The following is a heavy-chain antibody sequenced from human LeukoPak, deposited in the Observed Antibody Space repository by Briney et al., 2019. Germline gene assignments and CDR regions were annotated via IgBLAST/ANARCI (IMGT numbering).Heavy chain of an antibody. J-gene: IGHJ5*02. V-gene: IGHV3-21*01. CDR3: ARDREGDYIWGSYRPDWFDP. Sequence: GGSLRLSCAASGFTFNTYTMNWVRQAPGKGLEWVSSISSSGFYIYYADSVKGRFTISGDNAKNSLYLQMDSLRAEDTAVYDCARDREGDYIWGSYRPDWFDPWGQGTLVTVSS. CDR1: GFTFNTYT. CDR2: ISSSGFYI. D-gene: IGHD3-16*02.